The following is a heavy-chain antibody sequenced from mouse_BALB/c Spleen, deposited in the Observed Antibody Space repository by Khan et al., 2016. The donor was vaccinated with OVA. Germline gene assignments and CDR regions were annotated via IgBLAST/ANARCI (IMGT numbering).Heavy chain of an antibody. CDR2: INTYTGEA. Sequence: QIQLVQSGPELKKPGETVKISCKASGYILTNYGMNWVKQAPGKGLKWMGWINTYTGEATYADDFKGRFAFSLETSASTAYLQINNLKNEDTATYFCSRSNSNYWFAYWGQGTLVTVSA. CDR1: GYILTNYG. CDR3: SRSNSNYWFAY. V-gene: IGHV9-3-1*01. D-gene: IGHD2-5*01. J-gene: IGHJ3*01.